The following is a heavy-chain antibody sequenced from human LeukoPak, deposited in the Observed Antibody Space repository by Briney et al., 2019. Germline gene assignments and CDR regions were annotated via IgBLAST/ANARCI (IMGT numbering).Heavy chain of an antibody. CDR2: IKQDGSEK. J-gene: IGHJ4*02. Sequence: GGSLRLSCAASGFTFSSYWMSWVRQAPGKGLEWVANIKQDGSEKYYVDSVKGRFTISRDNAKNSLYLQMNSLRAEDTAVYHCARDRCSSTSCGEAFDYWGQGTLVTVSS. V-gene: IGHV3-7*01. CDR1: GFTFSSYW. CDR3: ARDRCSSTSCGEAFDY. D-gene: IGHD2-2*01.